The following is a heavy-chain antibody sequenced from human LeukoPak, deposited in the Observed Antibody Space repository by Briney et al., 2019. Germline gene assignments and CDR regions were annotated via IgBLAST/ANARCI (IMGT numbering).Heavy chain of an antibody. CDR1: GFTFSSYS. CDR2: ISSSSSYI. CDR3: ARDLFEGGVVVPAAVDY. J-gene: IGHJ4*02. V-gene: IGHV3-21*01. D-gene: IGHD2-2*01. Sequence: GGSLRLSCAASGFTFSSYSMNWVRQAPGKGLEWVSSISSSSSYIYYADSVKGRFSISRDNAKNSLYLQMNSLRAEDTAVYYCARDLFEGGVVVPAAVDYWGQGTLVTVSS.